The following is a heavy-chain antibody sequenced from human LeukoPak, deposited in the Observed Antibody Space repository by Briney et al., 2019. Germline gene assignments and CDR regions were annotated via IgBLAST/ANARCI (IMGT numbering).Heavy chain of an antibody. J-gene: IGHJ3*02. CDR2: ISASGGTT. D-gene: IGHD3-3*01. CDR1: GFTFGTYA. V-gene: IGHV3-23*01. CDR3: AKDGLTIFGVINAAFDI. Sequence: DPGGSLRLSCAVSGFTFGTYAMSWVRQAPGKGLEWVSTISASGGTTYYADSVKGRFTISRDDFNNTLYLQMNTLRAEDTALYYCAKDGLTIFGVINAAFDIWGQGTMVTVSS.